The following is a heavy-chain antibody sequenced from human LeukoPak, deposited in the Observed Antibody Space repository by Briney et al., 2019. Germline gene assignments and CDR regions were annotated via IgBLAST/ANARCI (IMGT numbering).Heavy chain of an antibody. V-gene: IGHV4-30-4*07. CDR2: IYYSGST. CDR1: GGSIASGDYS. Sequence: SETLSLTCAVSGGSIASGDYSWSWIRQPPGEGLEWIGYIYYSGSTYYNPSLKSRLSISVDTSKNQFSLKLSSVAAADTAVYYCARNYYDRSGYYRALDYWGQGTLVTVSS. CDR3: ARNYYDRSGYYRALDY. J-gene: IGHJ4*02. D-gene: IGHD3-22*01.